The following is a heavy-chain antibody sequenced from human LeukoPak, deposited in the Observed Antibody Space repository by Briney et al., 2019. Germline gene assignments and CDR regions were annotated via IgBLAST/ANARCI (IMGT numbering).Heavy chain of an antibody. D-gene: IGHD3-22*01. J-gene: IGHJ5*01. CDR3: TRSPSFTLGGGYLDS. CDR1: GFMFHDYV. V-gene: IGHV3-9*01. Sequence: GGSLRLSCVGSGFMFHDYVMHWVRHVPAKGLEWVSGVSWNTDHIGYADSVKGRFTISRDNDANTLHLQMNSLRVEDTALYFCTRSPSFTLGGGYLDSWGRGSLVIVSS. CDR2: VSWNTDHI.